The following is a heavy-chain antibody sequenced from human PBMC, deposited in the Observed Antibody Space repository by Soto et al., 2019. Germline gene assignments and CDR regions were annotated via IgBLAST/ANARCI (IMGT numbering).Heavy chain of an antibody. V-gene: IGHV1-2*04. Sequence: ASVKVSCKASGYTFTSYYMHWVRQAPGQGLERMGIINPNSGGTNYAQKFQGWVTMTRDTSISTAYMELSRLRSDDTAVYYCARDTGSAAAGTGSDAFDIWGQGTMVTVSS. CDR3: ARDTGSAAAGTGSDAFDI. CDR2: INPNSGGT. D-gene: IGHD6-13*01. J-gene: IGHJ3*02. CDR1: GYTFTSYY.